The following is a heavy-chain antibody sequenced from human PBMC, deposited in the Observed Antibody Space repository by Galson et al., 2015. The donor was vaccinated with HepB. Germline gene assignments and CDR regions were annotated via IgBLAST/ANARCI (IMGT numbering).Heavy chain of an antibody. D-gene: IGHD1-26*01. CDR2: IKVYNGNT. V-gene: IGHV1-18*01. Sequence: SCKASGYIFNTYGISWVRQAPGQGLEWMGWIKVYNGNTKYAQKFQGRVTLTTDTSTSTAYMGLRRLRPDDTAVFYCARRASGSYSYYFYYYMDVWGKGTTVTVSS. J-gene: IGHJ6*03. CDR1: GYIFNTYG. CDR3: ARRASGSYSYYFYYYMDV.